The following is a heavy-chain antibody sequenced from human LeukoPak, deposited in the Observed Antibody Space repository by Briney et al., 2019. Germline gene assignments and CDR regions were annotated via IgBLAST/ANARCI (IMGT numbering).Heavy chain of an antibody. D-gene: IGHD3-10*01. V-gene: IGHV3-33*08. J-gene: IGHJ3*02. Sequence: GGSLRLSCAASGFTFSSYGMHWVRQAPGKGLEWVAVIWYDGSNKYYADSVKGRFTISRDNSKNTLYLQMNSLRAEDTAVYYCARDSGSYAFDIWGQGTMVTVSS. CDR3: ARDSGSYAFDI. CDR2: IWYDGSNK. CDR1: GFTFSSYG.